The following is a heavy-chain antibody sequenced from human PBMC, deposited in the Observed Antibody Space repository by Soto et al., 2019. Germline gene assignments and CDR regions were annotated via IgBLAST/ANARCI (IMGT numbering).Heavy chain of an antibody. J-gene: IGHJ4*02. CDR1: GGTFSSYA. V-gene: IGHV1-69*01. Sequence: QVQLVQSGAEVKKPGSSVKVSCKASGGTFSSYAISWVRQAPGQGLEWMGGIIPIFGTANYAQKFQGRVTITADESTSTAYMEPCSLRCEATAVYYCSAPPPGYCSSTSCYASEYYFDYWGQGTLVTVSS. CDR2: IIPIFGTA. CDR3: SAPPPGYCSSTSCYASEYYFDY. D-gene: IGHD2-2*01.